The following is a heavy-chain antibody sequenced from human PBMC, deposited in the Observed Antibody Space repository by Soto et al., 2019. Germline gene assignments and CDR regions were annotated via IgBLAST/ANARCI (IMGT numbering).Heavy chain of an antibody. CDR2: IDPRDSYT. CDR1: GYTFTTFW. CDR3: ARLYCNSTTCDSWFDP. V-gene: IGHV5-10-1*01. Sequence: GESLKISCKGFGYTFTTFWISWVRQMPGKGLEWMGRIDPRDSYTNYNPSFQGHVTISADKSINTAFLQWGNLKASDTAMYYCARLYCNSTTCDSWFDPWGQGTLVTVSS. D-gene: IGHD2-2*01. J-gene: IGHJ5*02.